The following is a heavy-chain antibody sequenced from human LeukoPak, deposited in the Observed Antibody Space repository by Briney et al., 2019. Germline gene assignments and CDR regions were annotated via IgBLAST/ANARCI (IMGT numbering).Heavy chain of an antibody. CDR1: GFTFSDYY. CDR3: ARNYHCGGDCYSGPLDS. V-gene: IGHV3-11*01. D-gene: IGHD2-21*02. Sequence: NPGGSLRLSCAASGFTFSDYYMSWIRQAPGKGLEWIAHISSSGSVIYYADSVKGRFTISRDNAKNSLYLQMNSLRAEDTAVYYCARNYHCGGDCYSGPLDSWGQGTPVTVSS. CDR2: ISSSGSVI. J-gene: IGHJ5*01.